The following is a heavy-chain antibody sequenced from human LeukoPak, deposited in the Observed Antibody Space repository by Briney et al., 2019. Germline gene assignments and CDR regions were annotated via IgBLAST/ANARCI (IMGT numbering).Heavy chain of an antibody. CDR1: GGSISSYY. D-gene: IGHD3-3*01. CDR2: IYYSGST. Sequence: SETLSLTCTVSGGSISSYYWSWIRQPPGKGLEWIGYIYYSGSTNYNPSLKSRVTISVDTSKNQFSLKLSSVTAADTAVYYCARGYDFWSGYSHRHYFVYWGQGTLVTVSS. V-gene: IGHV4-59*01. CDR3: ARGYDFWSGYSHRHYFVY. J-gene: IGHJ4*02.